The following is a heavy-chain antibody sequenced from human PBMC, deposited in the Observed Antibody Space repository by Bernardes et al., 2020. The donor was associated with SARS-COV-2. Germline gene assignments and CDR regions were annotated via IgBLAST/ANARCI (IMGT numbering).Heavy chain of an antibody. Sequence: SVPTLVKPTQTLTLTYTFSGFSLNTSGLGVGWIRQPPGKALEWLALIYWDDDKRYSPSLKNRLTITKDTSKNQVVLTMTNMDPVDTATYYCAHWFGMITRAWFDPWGQGTLVTVSS. J-gene: IGHJ5*02. D-gene: IGHD3-16*01. V-gene: IGHV2-5*02. CDR1: GFSLNTSGLG. CDR3: AHWFGMITRAWFDP. CDR2: IYWDDDK.